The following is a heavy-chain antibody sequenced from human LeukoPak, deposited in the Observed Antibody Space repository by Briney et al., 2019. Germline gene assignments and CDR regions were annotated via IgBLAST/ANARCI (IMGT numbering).Heavy chain of an antibody. CDR2: IWYDGSNK. CDR1: GFTFSSYG. V-gene: IGHV3-33*01. CDR3: ARDSDSITIFGVVAGYDAFDI. J-gene: IGHJ3*02. Sequence: GGSLRLSCAASGFTFSSYGMHWVRQAPGKGLEWVAVIWYDGSNKYYADSVKGRFTISRDNSKNTLYLQMNSLRAEDTAVYYCARDSDSITIFGVVAGYDAFDIWGQGTMVTVSS. D-gene: IGHD3-3*01.